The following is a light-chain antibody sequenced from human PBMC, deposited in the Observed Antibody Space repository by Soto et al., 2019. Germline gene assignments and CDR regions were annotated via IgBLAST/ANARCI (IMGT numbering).Light chain of an antibody. CDR2: DAS. J-gene: IGKJ5*01. V-gene: IGKV1-5*01. CDR1: QSISSW. Sequence: DIQMTQSPSTLSASVVDIVTITCRASQSISSWLIWYQQRPGKAPKLLIYDASNLDRGVPSRFSGGGSGTEFTLTISSLQPDDFASYYCQQYQNYPITFGQGTRLEI. CDR3: QQYQNYPIT.